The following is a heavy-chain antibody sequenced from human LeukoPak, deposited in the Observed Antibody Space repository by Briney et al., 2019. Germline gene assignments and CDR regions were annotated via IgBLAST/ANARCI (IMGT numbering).Heavy chain of an antibody. Sequence: GGSLRLSCAASGFTFSDSWMSWVRQAPGKGLEWVANMNQDGSAKGYVDSVKGRFTISKDNARNSLYLQMSSLRPEDTAVYYCATYAHWVAGDVWGQGTTVTVSS. CDR3: ATYAHWVAGDV. CDR2: MNQDGSAK. CDR1: GFTFSDSW. J-gene: IGHJ6*02. V-gene: IGHV3-7*01. D-gene: IGHD2-2*01.